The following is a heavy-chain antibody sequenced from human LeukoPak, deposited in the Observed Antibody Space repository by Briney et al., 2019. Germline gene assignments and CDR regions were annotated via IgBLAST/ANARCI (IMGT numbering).Heavy chain of an antibody. V-gene: IGHV4-38-2*02. CDR1: GYSISSGYY. CDR3: ARGIGKGLPRDY. J-gene: IGHJ4*02. Sequence: PSETLSLTCTVSGYSISSGYYWGWIRQPPGKGLEWIGSIYHSGSTYYNPSLKSRVTISVDTSKNQFSLKLSSVTAADTAVYYCARGIGKGLPRDYWGQGTLVTVSS. D-gene: IGHD1-26*01. CDR2: IYHSGST.